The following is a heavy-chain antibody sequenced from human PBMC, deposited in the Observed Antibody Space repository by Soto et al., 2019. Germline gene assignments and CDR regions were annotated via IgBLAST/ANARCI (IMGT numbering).Heavy chain of an antibody. CDR3: ARGYCSSTICYIWDNWFDP. CDR1: GGSISSYY. Sequence: SETLSLTCTVSGGSISSYYWSWIRQPPGKGLEWIGYIYYSGRTNYNPSLRSRVTISVDTSKNQFSLKLSSVTAADTAVYYCARGYCSSTICYIWDNWFDPWGQGTLVTVSS. CDR2: IYYSGRT. D-gene: IGHD2-2*02. V-gene: IGHV4-59*01. J-gene: IGHJ5*02.